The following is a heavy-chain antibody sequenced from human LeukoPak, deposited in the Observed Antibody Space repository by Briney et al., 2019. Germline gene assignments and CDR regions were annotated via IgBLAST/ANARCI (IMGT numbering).Heavy chain of an antibody. V-gene: IGHV3-30*03. CDR1: GFTFSSFG. CDR2: LSYDGSNN. Sequence: PGGSLRLSCAASGFTFSSFGMHWVRQAPGKGLEWVAVLSYDGSNNYYADSVKGRFTISRDNSKNTLFLQMTSLRAEDTAVYYCARVRGPTYSTSWLDFWGQGTVVTVSS. D-gene: IGHD6-13*01. CDR3: ARVRGPTYSTSWLDF. J-gene: IGHJ4*02.